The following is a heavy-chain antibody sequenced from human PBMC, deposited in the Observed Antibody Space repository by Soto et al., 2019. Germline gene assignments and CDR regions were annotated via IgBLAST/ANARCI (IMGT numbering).Heavy chain of an antibody. CDR3: AHRERHNRNDWGWFDP. J-gene: IGHJ5*02. D-gene: IGHD1-1*01. CDR2: IYWNDDK. V-gene: IGHV2-5*01. Sequence: SGPTLVNPTQTLTLTCTFSGFSLGTIGVGVGWIRQPPGKALEWLAFIYWNDDKRYSPSLRSRLTITKDTSKNQVVLTMTNMDPVDTATYYCAHRERHNRNDWGWFDPWGHVTPVNLSS. CDR1: GFSLGTIGVG.